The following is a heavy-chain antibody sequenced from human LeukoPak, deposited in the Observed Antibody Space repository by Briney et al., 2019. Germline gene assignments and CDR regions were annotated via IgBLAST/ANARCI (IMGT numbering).Heavy chain of an antibody. D-gene: IGHD6-19*01. Sequence: PSETLSLTCAVYGGSFSGYYWTWIRQPPGKGLEWIGEINHSGSTNYNPSLKSRVTISVDTSKNQFSLKLSSVTAADTAVYYCARGKGRGWTFDYWGQGTLVTVSS. CDR1: GGSFSGYY. V-gene: IGHV4-34*01. J-gene: IGHJ4*02. CDR3: ARGKGRGWTFDY. CDR2: INHSGST.